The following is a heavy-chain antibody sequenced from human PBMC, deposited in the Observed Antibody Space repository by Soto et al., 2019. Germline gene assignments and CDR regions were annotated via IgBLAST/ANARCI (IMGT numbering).Heavy chain of an antibody. CDR1: GGSISSAAYS. CDR3: AREVLYYDSSGYSWDDAFDI. D-gene: IGHD3-22*01. J-gene: IGHJ3*02. CDR2: IYQSGST. Sequence: PSETLSLTCAVSGGSISSAAYSWSWIRQPPGKGLKWIGFIYQSGSTYYNPSLKSRVTISVDRSKNQFSLKLSSVTAADTAVYYCAREVLYYDSSGYSWDDAFDIWGQGTMVTGSS. V-gene: IGHV4-30-2*01.